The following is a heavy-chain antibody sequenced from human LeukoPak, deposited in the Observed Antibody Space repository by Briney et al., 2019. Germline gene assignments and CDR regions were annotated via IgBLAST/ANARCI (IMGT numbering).Heavy chain of an antibody. CDR1: GFSFSGSA. CDR2: IRSKRNNYAT. V-gene: IGHV3-73*01. CDR3: TRQGEPTALIDH. D-gene: IGHD5-18*01. J-gene: IGHJ4*02. Sequence: GGSLRLSCAASGFSFSGSALHWVRQASGKGLEWVGRIRSKRNNYATEYGASVKGRFTISRDEPKNTAYLQMNSLKSEDTAVYYCTRQGEPTALIDHWGQGTLVSVSS.